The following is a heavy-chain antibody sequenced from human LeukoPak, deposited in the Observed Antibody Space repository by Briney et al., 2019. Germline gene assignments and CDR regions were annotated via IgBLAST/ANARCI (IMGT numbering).Heavy chain of an antibody. V-gene: IGHV4-4*07. D-gene: IGHD3-16*02. Sequence: TSETLSLTCTVSGGSISSYYWSWIRQPAGKGLEWIGRIYTSGSTNYNPSLKSRVTISLDTSKNQFSLNLRSVTAADTAVYYCARQNYVWGNYRSYYLDYWGQGTLVTVSS. CDR1: GGSISSYY. CDR3: ARQNYVWGNYRSYYLDY. CDR2: IYTSGST. J-gene: IGHJ4*02.